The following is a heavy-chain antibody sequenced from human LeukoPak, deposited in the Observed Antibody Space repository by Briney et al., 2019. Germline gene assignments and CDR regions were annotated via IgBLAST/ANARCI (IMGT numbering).Heavy chain of an antibody. V-gene: IGHV1-24*01. CDR3: ATDKQLLVPTNHPPTYGMDV. CDR1: GYTLTELS. J-gene: IGHJ6*04. D-gene: IGHD2-15*01. CDR2: FDPEDGET. Sequence: GASVKVSCKVSGYTLTELSMHWVRQAPGKGLEWMGGFDPEDGETIYAQKFQGRVTMTEDTSTGTAYMELSSLRSEDTAVYYCATDKQLLVPTNHPPTYGMDVWGKGTTVTVSS.